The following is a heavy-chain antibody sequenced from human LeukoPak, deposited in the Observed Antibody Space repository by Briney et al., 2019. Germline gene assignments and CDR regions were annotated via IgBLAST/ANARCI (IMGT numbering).Heavy chain of an antibody. Sequence: PGGSLRLSCEASGFTFSSYWMHWVRQPPGKGLVWVSRNSDGDYTTYADSVKGRFTISRDNAKNTLYLQMNSLRAEDTAVYYCAGGFGGFWGQGTLVTVSS. CDR2: NSDGDYT. D-gene: IGHD2-15*01. CDR3: AGGFGGF. CDR1: GFTFSSYW. V-gene: IGHV3-74*01. J-gene: IGHJ4*02.